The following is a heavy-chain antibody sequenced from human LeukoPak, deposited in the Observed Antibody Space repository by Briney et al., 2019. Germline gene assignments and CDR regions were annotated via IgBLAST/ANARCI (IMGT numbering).Heavy chain of an antibody. CDR3: ARDISRWNELDS. D-gene: IGHD1-1*01. V-gene: IGHV4-61*02. CDR1: GGSISSGNYY. CDR2: IYASGST. Sequence: SETLSLTCTVSGGSISSGNYYWTWIRQPAGKGLEWIGRIYASGSTNYNPSLKSRVTISVDTSKNHFSLKLTSVTAADTAVYYCARDISRWNELDSWGQGTLVTVSS. J-gene: IGHJ4*02.